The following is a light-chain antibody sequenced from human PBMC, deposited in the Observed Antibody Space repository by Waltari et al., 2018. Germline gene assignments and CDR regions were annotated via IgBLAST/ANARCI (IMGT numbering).Light chain of an antibody. CDR3: CSYAGSSTPRV. Sequence: QSALTQPASVSGSPGQSLTISCTGTSSDAGSYNLVSWYQQHPGKAPKLLIYEGSKRPSGVSNRFSGSKSGNTASLTISGLQAEDEADYYCCSYAGSSTPRVFGGGTKLTVL. CDR2: EGS. V-gene: IGLV2-23*01. CDR1: SSDAGSYNL. J-gene: IGLJ2*01.